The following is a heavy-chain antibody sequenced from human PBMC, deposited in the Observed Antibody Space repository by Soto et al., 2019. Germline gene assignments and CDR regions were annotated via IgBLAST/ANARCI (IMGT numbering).Heavy chain of an antibody. J-gene: IGHJ4*02. CDR1: GVSTSSYY. D-gene: IGHD3-16*02. V-gene: IGHV4-59*01. CDR2: IYYSGST. Sequence: SDTLSLTCTFSGVSTSSYYLSWIRQHPGKGLEWIGYIYYSGSTNYNPSLKSRVTISVDTSKNQFSLKLSSVTAADTAVYYCASSHLLGELSLVGFYFDYWGQGTLVTVSS. CDR3: ASSHLLGELSLVGFYFDY.